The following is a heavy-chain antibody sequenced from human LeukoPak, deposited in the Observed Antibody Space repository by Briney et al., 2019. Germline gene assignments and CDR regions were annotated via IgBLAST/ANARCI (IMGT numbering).Heavy chain of an antibody. CDR2: IWYDGSKE. Sequence: SGGSLILSCATSGFIFSDYGMHWVRQAPGRGLEWVAVIWYDGSKEYYADSVKGRFTISRDSSKNTVYLQMNSLRAEDTAVYYCARDECSTTSCYGYWGQGTLVTVSS. CDR1: GFIFSDYG. D-gene: IGHD2-2*01. CDR3: ARDECSTTSCYGY. J-gene: IGHJ4*02. V-gene: IGHV3-33*01.